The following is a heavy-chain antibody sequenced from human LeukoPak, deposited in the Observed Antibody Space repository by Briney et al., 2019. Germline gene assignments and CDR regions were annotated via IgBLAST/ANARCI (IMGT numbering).Heavy chain of an antibody. J-gene: IGHJ4*02. CDR2: ISYSDNTI. CDR3: ARNPVTTKYFDY. D-gene: IGHD4-17*01. V-gene: IGHV3-48*02. Sequence: GESLRLSCAASGFTFSFYSMNWVRQAPGKGLEWVSYISYSDNTIHYADSVKGRFTISRDNAKNSLYLEMNSLRDEDTAVYYCARNPVTTKYFDYWGQGTLVTVSS. CDR1: GFTFSFYS.